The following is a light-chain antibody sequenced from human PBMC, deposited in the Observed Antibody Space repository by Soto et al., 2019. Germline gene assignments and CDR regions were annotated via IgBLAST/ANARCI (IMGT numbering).Light chain of an antibody. CDR3: QQYGSWT. V-gene: IGKV3-20*01. Sequence: EIVLTQSPGTLSVSPGERATLSCRASETISSDKLAWYQQTPGQPPSLLIYGTFSRATGIPDRFSGSGSGTDFTLTISRLEPEDSAIYYCQQYGSWTFGQGTKVEI. J-gene: IGKJ1*01. CDR1: ETISSDK. CDR2: GTF.